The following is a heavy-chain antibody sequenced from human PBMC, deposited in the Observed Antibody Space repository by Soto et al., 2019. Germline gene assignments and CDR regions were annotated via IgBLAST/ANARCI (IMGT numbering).Heavy chain of an antibody. D-gene: IGHD3-3*01. CDR3: ARGGAIFGVVTEIDAFDI. J-gene: IGHJ3*02. CDR2: IYYSGST. V-gene: IGHV4-31*03. CDR1: GGSISSGGYY. Sequence: LSLTCTVSGGSISSGGYYWSWIRQHPGKGLEWIGYIYYSGSTYYNPSLKSRVTISVDTSKNQFSLKLSSVTAADTAVYYCARGGAIFGVVTEIDAFDIWGQGTMVTVSS.